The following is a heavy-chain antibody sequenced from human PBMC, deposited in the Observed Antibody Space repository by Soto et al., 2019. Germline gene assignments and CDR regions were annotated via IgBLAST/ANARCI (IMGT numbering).Heavy chain of an antibody. D-gene: IGHD6-19*01. CDR3: ARDLVSVAGTSVY. CDR1: GFTFSSYA. V-gene: IGHV3-30-3*01. CDR2: ISDDGSNK. J-gene: IGHJ4*02. Sequence: QVQLVESGGGVVQPGRSLRLSCAASGFTFSSYAMHWVRQAPGKGLEWVAVISDDGSNKYYADSVKGRFTISRDNSKNTLYLQMNSLRAEDTSVYYCARDLVSVAGTSVYWGQGTLVTVSS.